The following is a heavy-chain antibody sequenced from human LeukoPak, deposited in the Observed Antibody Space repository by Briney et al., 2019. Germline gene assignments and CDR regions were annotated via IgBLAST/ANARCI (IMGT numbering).Heavy chain of an antibody. CDR3: ARAHYVWGSYRYYDAFDI. J-gene: IGHJ3*02. V-gene: IGHV3-21*01. Sequence: GGSLRLSCAASGFTFSSYSMNWVRQAPGKGLEWVSSISSSSSYIYYADSVKGRFTISRDNAKNSLYLQMNSLRAEDTAVYYCARAHYVWGSYRYYDAFDIWGQGTVVTVSS. CDR2: ISSSSSYI. CDR1: GFTFSSYS. D-gene: IGHD3-16*02.